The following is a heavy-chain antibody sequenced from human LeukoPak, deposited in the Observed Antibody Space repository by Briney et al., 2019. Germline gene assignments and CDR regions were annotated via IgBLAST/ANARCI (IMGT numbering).Heavy chain of an antibody. D-gene: IGHD2-2*01. CDR3: ARAKDIVVVPAAFYFDY. CDR1: GYTFTGYY. J-gene: IGHJ4*02. V-gene: IGHV1-2*02. Sequence: ASVKVSCKASGYTFTGYYMHWVRQAPGQGFEWMGWINPNSGGTNYAQKFQGRVTMTRDTSISTAYMELSRLRSDDTAVYYCARAKDIVVVPAAFYFDYWGQGTLVTVSS. CDR2: INPNSGGT.